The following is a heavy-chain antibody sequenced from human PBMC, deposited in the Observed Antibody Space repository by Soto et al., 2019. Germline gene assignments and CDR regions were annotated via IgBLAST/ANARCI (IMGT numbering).Heavy chain of an antibody. V-gene: IGHV4-34*01. CDR3: ARGRDDDYFWGSYRPDAFDI. J-gene: IGHJ3*02. D-gene: IGHD3-16*02. Sequence: QVQLQQWGAGLLKPSETLSLTCAVYGGSFSGYYWSWIRQPPGKGLEWIGEINHSGSTNYNPSLKSRVTISLETSKNQFSLKLSSVPAADTALYYCARGRDDDYFWGSYRPDAFDIWGQGKMVTVSS. CDR1: GGSFSGYY. CDR2: INHSGST.